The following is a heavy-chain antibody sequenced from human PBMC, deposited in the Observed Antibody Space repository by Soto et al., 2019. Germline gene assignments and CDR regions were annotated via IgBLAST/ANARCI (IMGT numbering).Heavy chain of an antibody. CDR1: GYTFTTYA. J-gene: IGHJ6*02. CDR2: INAASGNT. V-gene: IGHV1-3*01. D-gene: IGHD4-17*01. Sequence: QVHLVQSGAEVKKPGASVKVSCKASGYTFTTYAIHWVRQAPGQRLEWMGWINAASGNTQYSQKFQGRVTITRDTSASTVYMELSSLISEDTAVYYCARITTVLPLVLGGLDVWGQGTTVTVSS. CDR3: ARITTVLPLVLGGLDV.